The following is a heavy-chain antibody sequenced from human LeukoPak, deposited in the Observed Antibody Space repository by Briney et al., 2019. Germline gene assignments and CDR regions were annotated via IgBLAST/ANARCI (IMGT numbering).Heavy chain of an antibody. CDR2: IIPIFGTA. CDR1: GGTFSSYA. Sequence: SVKVSCKASGGTFSSYAISWVRQAPGQGLEWMGRIIPIFGTANYAQKFQGRATITTDESTSTAYMELSSLRSEDTAVYYCARQDIGGVMVPSFDYWGQGTLVSVSS. D-gene: IGHD3-16*02. J-gene: IGHJ4*02. V-gene: IGHV1-69*05. CDR3: ARQDIGGVMVPSFDY.